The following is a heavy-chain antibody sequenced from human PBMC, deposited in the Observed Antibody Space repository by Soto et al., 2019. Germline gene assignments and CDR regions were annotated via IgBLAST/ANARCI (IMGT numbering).Heavy chain of an antibody. Sequence: PGGTLRLSWAASGFTFCRYGMHWVRQAPRKGLERVAVMWYDGSNKYYADSMKGRFTISRDYSKNTPYLQMNSLRAEDTAVYYCARDSVAGIPRDGYNLFDYWGQGTLVTVSS. J-gene: IGHJ4*02. CDR1: GFTFCRYG. CDR3: ARDSVAGIPRDGYNLFDY. CDR2: MWYDGSNK. V-gene: IGHV3-33*01. D-gene: IGHD6-19*01.